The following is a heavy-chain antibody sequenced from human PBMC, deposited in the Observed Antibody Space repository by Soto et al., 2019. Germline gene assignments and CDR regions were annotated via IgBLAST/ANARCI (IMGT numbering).Heavy chain of an antibody. V-gene: IGHV1-18*04. J-gene: IGHJ5*02. CDR1: GFNFISYG. Sequence: QVLLVQSGGEVKKPGASVKVSCKASGFNFISYGINWVRQAPGQGLEWMGWISGYDGKTVHAHSVQDRVTMTTDATTGTAYMELRGLRSADTAIYYCARDFMYTSSPDSWFDPWGQGTLVTVTS. CDR2: ISGYDGKT. D-gene: IGHD6-6*01. CDR3: ARDFMYTSSPDSWFDP.